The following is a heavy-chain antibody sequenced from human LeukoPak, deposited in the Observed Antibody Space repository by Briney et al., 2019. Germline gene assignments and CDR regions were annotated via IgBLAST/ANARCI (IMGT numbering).Heavy chain of an antibody. CDR2: ISYDGSKK. D-gene: IGHD3-9*01. CDR1: GSTFSS. Sequence: PGGSLRLSCAASGSTFSSIHWVRQAPGKGLEWVGVISYDGSKKYYADSVRDRFTISGDNSRDTVYLQMNSLRAEDTAVYYCAKEYDRVHDAFDIWGQGTMVTVSS. V-gene: IGHV3-30*18. J-gene: IGHJ3*02. CDR3: AKEYDRVHDAFDI.